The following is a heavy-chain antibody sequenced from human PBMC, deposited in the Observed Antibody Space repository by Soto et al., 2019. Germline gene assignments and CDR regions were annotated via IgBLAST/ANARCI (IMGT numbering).Heavy chain of an antibody. CDR3: ARQTSIAGRPFYDTFDI. D-gene: IGHD6-6*01. V-gene: IGHV4-39*01. J-gene: IGHJ3*02. Sequence: QLQLQESGPGLVKPSETLSLTCIVSGGSVTSSSYFWGWIRQPPGKGLEWIGSIYYTGSTRYDPSLKSRVTISVDTTKDQFSLKLTSVTAADTAVYYCARQTSIAGRPFYDTFDIWGQGTMVTVSS. CDR2: IYYTGST. CDR1: GGSVTSSSYF.